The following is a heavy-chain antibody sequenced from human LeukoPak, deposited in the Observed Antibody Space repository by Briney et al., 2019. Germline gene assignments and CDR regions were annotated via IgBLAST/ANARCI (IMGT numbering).Heavy chain of an antibody. CDR2: IIPIFGTA. D-gene: IGHD3-22*01. CDR1: GGTFSSYA. V-gene: IGHV1-69*01. Sequence: GSSVKVSCKASGGTFSSYAISWVRQVPGQGLEWMGGIIPIFGTANYAQKFQGRVTITADESTSTAYMELSSLRSEDTAVYYCARADYYDSSGYAYYFDYWGQGTLVTVSS. CDR3: ARADYYDSSGYAYYFDY. J-gene: IGHJ4*02.